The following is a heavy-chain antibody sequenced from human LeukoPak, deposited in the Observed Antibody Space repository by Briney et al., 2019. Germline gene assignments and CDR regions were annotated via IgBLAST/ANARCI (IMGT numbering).Heavy chain of an antibody. CDR2: ISYDGSNK. V-gene: IGHV3-30-3*01. CDR1: GFTFSSYA. J-gene: IGHJ4*02. D-gene: IGHD2-21*02. CDR3: ARELLGDCDY. Sequence: SGGSLRLSCAASGFTFSSYAMHWVRQAPGKGLEWVAVISYDGSNKYYADSVKGRFTISRDNSKNTLYLQMNSLRAEDTAVYYCARELLGDCDYWSQGTLVTVSS.